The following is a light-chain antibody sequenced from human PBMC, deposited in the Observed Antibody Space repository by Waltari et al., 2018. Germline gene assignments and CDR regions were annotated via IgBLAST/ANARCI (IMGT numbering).Light chain of an antibody. CDR1: QSVGSH. CDR3: QQYNNWPPNT. J-gene: IGKJ3*01. CDR2: GAS. Sequence: EIVMTQSPATPSVSPGERATLSCRASQSVGSHLAWYQQKPGQGPRLLIYGASTRATGIPARFTGRGSRTEFTLTISSLQSEDFAVYYCQQYNNWPPNTFGPGTKVEIK. V-gene: IGKV3-15*01.